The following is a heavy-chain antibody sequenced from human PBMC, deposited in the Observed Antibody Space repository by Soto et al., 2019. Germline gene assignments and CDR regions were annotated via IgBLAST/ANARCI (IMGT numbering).Heavy chain of an antibody. CDR1: GYSFTSYW. D-gene: IGHD1-20*01. CDR2: IYPGDSDT. J-gene: IGHJ4*02. Sequence: GEALKISCKGSGYSFTSYWIGWMRQMPGKGLEWMGIIYPGDSDTRYSPSFQGQVTISADKSISTAYLQWSSLKASDTAMYYCASSAHNWNDKFDYWGQGTLVTVSP. V-gene: IGHV5-51*01. CDR3: ASSAHNWNDKFDY.